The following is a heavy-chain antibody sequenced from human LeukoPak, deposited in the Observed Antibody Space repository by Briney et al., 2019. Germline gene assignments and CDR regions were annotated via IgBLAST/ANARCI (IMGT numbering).Heavy chain of an antibody. CDR2: IYYSGTT. Sequence: PSETLSLTCTVSGGSIRGSSYYWVWIRQPPGKEPEYIGSIYYSGTTYYNPSLESRVTISLDMCKNQFSLRLTSVTAADTAVYYCARDPWLGVGANSAFDMWGQGTRVTVSS. V-gene: IGHV4-39*07. J-gene: IGHJ3*02. D-gene: IGHD1-26*01. CDR1: GGSIRGSSYY. CDR3: ARDPWLGVGANSAFDM.